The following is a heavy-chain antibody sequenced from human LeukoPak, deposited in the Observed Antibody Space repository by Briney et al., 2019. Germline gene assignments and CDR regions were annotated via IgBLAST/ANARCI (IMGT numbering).Heavy chain of an antibody. Sequence: PGGSLRLSCAASGFTFSSYAMSWFRQAPGKGLEWVGFIRNKAYGGTTQYAASVKGRFTISRDDSKSIAYLQMNSLKTEDTAVYYCTRDSRIAAVYYFDHWGQGTLVTVSS. D-gene: IGHD6-13*01. CDR2: IRNKAYGGTT. CDR1: GFTFSSYA. V-gene: IGHV3-49*03. CDR3: TRDSRIAAVYYFDH. J-gene: IGHJ4*02.